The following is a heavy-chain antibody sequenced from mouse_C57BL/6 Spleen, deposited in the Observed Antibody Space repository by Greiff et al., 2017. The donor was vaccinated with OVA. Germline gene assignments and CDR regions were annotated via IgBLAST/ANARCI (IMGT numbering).Heavy chain of an antibody. V-gene: IGHV5-16*01. CDR3: ARAGNYVAMDY. Sequence: DVKLVESAGGLVQSGCSMKLSCTASGFAFSDYYMAWVRQITEKGLEWVANINYDGSSTYYLDSLKSRFIISRDNAKKLVYLQMSSLKSEDTATYYCARAGNYVAMDYWRQGTSVTVSS. J-gene: IGHJ4*01. D-gene: IGHD2-1*01. CDR1: GFAFSDYY. CDR2: INYDGSST.